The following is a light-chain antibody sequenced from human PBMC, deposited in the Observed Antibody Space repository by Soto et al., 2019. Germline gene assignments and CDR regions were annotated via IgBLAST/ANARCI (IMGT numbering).Light chain of an antibody. CDR1: QSVSSSY. CDR2: GAS. CDR3: QQYGSSAGYT. Sequence: EIVLTQSPGTLSLSPGERATLSCRASQSVSSSYLAWYQQKPGHAPRLLIYGASSRATGIPDRFSGSGSGTDFTLTISRLEPEDFAVYYCQQYGSSAGYTFGQGTKLEIK. V-gene: IGKV3-20*01. J-gene: IGKJ2*01.